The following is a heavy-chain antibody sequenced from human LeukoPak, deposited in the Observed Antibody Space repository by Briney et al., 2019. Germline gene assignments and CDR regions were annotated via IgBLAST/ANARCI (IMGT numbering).Heavy chain of an antibody. Sequence: ASVTVSCKASGYTFTGYYMHWVRQAPGQGLEWMGWINPNSGGTNYAQKFQGRVTMTRDTSISTAYMELSRLRSDDTAVYYCARGVEMATIDFDYWGQGTLVTVSS. J-gene: IGHJ4*02. CDR3: ARGVEMATIDFDY. CDR2: INPNSGGT. CDR1: GYTFTGYY. V-gene: IGHV1-2*02. D-gene: IGHD5-24*01.